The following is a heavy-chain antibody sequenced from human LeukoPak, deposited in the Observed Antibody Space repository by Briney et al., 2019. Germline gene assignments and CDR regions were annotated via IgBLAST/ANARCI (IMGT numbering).Heavy chain of an antibody. CDR3: AGDGGLTVPPRVDDAFDI. CDR1: GFSVSSNY. Sequence: GGSLRLSCAASGFSVSSNYMSWVRRAPGKGLEWASVIYSGGSTYYADSVKGRYTISRDNSKNTLYLQMNSLRAEDTAVYYCAGDGGLTVPPRVDDAFDIWGQGTMVTVSS. J-gene: IGHJ3*02. CDR2: IYSGGST. D-gene: IGHD4-17*01. V-gene: IGHV3-53*01.